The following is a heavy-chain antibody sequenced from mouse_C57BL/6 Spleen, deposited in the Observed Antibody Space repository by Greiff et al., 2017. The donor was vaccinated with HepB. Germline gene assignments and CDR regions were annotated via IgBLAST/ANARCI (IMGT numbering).Heavy chain of an antibody. J-gene: IGHJ4*01. D-gene: IGHD1-1*01. CDR3: ARSRGYYGSLYAMDY. CDR1: GYTFTSYW. Sequence: VQLQQPGAELVRPGSSVKLSCKASGYTFTSYWMDWVKQRPGQGLEWIGNIYPSDSETHYNQKFKDKATLTVDKSSSTAYMQLSSLTSEDSAVYYCARSRGYYGSLYAMDYWGQGTSVTVSS. V-gene: IGHV1-61*01. CDR2: IYPSDSET.